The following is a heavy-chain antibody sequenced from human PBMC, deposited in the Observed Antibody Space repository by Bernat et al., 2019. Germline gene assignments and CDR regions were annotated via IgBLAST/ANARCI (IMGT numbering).Heavy chain of an antibody. CDR3: GEDGNRGRGAATRSVDH. D-gene: IGHD6-25*01. V-gene: IGHV3-33*03. CDR1: GFTFSIYG. J-gene: IGHJ5*02. CDR2: ISYDGNDK. Sequence: QVQLVESGGGVVQPGRSLRLSCAASGFTFSIYGMHWVRQAPGKGLEWVAVISYDGNDKYYADSVKGRFTISRDNSKNTLYLQLNSLRAEDTAVYYYGEDGNRGRGAATRSVDHWGQGTLVTVSS.